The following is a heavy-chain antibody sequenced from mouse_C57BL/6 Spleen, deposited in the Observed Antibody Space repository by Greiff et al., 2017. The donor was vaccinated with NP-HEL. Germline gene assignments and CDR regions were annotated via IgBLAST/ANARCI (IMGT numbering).Heavy chain of an antibody. CDR2: INYDGSST. CDR1: GFTFSDYY. CDR3: ARGRYYYGSSYGYFDV. J-gene: IGHJ1*03. V-gene: IGHV5-16*01. Sequence: DVKLVESEGGLVQPGSSMKLSCTASGFTFSDYYMAWVRQVPEKGLEWVANINYDGSSTYYLDSLKSRFIISRDNAKNILYLQMSSLKSEDTATYYCARGRYYYGSSYGYFDVWGTGTTVTVSS. D-gene: IGHD1-1*01.